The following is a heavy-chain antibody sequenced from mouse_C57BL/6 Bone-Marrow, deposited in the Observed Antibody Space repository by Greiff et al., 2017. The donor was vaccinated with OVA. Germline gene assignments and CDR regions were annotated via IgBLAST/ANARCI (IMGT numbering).Heavy chain of an antibody. CDR2: IEPENGDT. J-gene: IGHJ2*01. CDR3: TILLWLRRYFDY. V-gene: IGHV14-4*01. D-gene: IGHD2-2*01. Sequence: VQLQQSGAELVRPGASVKLSCTASGFNIKDDYMHWVKQRPEQGLEWIGWIEPENGDTEYASKFQGKATITADTSSNTAYLQLSSLTSEDTAVYYCTILLWLRRYFDYWGQGTTLTVSS. CDR1: GFNIKDDY.